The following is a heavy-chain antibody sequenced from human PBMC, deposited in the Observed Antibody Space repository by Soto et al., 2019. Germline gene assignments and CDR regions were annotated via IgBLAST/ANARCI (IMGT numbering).Heavy chain of an antibody. CDR1: GLAFSSHW. CDR3: TDILDLDY. Sequence: GGSLRLSCAASGLAFSSHWMHWIRQAPGKGLVWVSTISADGSRIYYADSVKGRFTISRDDAKNTLYLQMNSLRGEDTAVYYCTDILDLDYWGQGALVTVSS. V-gene: IGHV3-74*01. CDR2: ISADGSRI. J-gene: IGHJ4*02.